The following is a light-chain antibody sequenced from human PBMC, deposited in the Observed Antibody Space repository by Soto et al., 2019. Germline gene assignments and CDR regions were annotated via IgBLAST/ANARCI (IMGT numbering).Light chain of an antibody. CDR2: KAS. V-gene: IGKV1-5*03. CDR3: HQYSSYPRT. CDR1: QSISSR. Sequence: DIQMTQSPSTLSASVGDRVTITCRASQSISSRLAWYQQKPGKDPTLLIYKASSLESGVPSRFSGSGSGTEFTLTISSLQPDDFATYYCHQYSSYPRTFGQGTKVDIK. J-gene: IGKJ1*01.